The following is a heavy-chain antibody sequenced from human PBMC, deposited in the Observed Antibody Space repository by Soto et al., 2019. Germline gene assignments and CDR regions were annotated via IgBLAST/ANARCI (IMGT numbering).Heavy chain of an antibody. CDR2: INTAGSTK. J-gene: IGHJ6*02. Sequence: PGGSLRLSCAASGFTFSNFEMHWVRQAPGKGLEWVSYINTAGSTKYYAESVKGRFTIPRDNARNSLFLQMNSLRAEDTAVYYCARAECSSPDCLTAYYSYGLDVWGQGSTVTVSS. V-gene: IGHV3-48*03. CDR1: GFTFSNFE. D-gene: IGHD3-9*01. CDR3: ARAECSSPDCLTAYYSYGLDV.